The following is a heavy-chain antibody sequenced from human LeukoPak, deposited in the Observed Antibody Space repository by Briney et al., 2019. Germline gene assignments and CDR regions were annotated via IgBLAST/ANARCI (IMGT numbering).Heavy chain of an antibody. J-gene: IGHJ3*02. CDR2: IYTSGST. D-gene: IGHD2-2*01. CDR3: ARGGFVIIPAALDDAFDI. CDR1: GGSISSYY. V-gene: IGHV4-4*07. Sequence: PSETLSLTCTVSGGSISSYYWSWIRQPPEKGLEWIGRIYTSGSTNYNPSLKSRVTISVDTSKNQFSLKLSSVTAADTAVYYCARGGFVIIPAALDDAFDIWGLGTMVTVSS.